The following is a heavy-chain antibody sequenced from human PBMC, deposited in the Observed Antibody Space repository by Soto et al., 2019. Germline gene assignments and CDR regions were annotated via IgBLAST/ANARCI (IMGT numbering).Heavy chain of an antibody. Sequence: ASVKVSCKASGFTFTSSAVQWVRQARGQRLEWIGLVVVGSGNTNYAQKFQERVTITRDMSTSTAYMELSSLRSEDTAVYYCAEGAGVATISDYYYGMDVWGQGTTVTVSS. CDR1: GFTFTSSA. V-gene: IGHV1-58*01. CDR2: VVVGSGNT. J-gene: IGHJ6*02. D-gene: IGHD5-12*01. CDR3: AEGAGVATISDYYYGMDV.